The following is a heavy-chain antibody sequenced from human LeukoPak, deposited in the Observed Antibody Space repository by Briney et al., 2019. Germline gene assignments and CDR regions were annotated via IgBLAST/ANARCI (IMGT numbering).Heavy chain of an antibody. J-gene: IGHJ4*02. V-gene: IGHV1-2*02. CDR1: GYTFTVYY. CDR2: IVPNNGDT. Sequence: ASVKVSSKASGYTFTVYYIHWARQAPGQGLEWMGWIVPNNGDTHYAQKFQGRVTMTRDTSISTAYMELSRLTSDDTAVYFCARDEGRGGDLGYWGQGTLVSVSS. D-gene: IGHD3-10*01. CDR3: ARDEGRGGDLGY.